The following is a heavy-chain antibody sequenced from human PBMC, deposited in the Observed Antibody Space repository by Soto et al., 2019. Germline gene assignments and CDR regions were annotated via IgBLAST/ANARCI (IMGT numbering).Heavy chain of an antibody. V-gene: IGHV1-2*04. CDR2: INPNSGGT. CDR1: GYTFTGYY. J-gene: IGHJ4*02. Sequence: ASVKVSCKASGYTFTGYYMHWVRQAPGQGLEWMGWINPNSGGTNYAQKFQGWVTMTRDTSISTAYMELSRLRSDDTAVYYCARVFRGSGSYYNPLGYWGQGTLVTVSS. D-gene: IGHD3-10*01. CDR3: ARVFRGSGSYYNPLGY.